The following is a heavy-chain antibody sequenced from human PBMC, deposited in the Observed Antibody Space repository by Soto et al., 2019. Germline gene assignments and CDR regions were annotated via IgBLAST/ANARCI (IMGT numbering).Heavy chain of an antibody. CDR3: ARHPRLTIFGVAQNFDY. J-gene: IGHJ4*02. D-gene: IGHD3-3*01. V-gene: IGHV4-39*01. CDR2: IYYSGST. Sequence: PSETLSLTCTVSGGSISSSSYYWGWIRQPPGKGLEWIGSIYYSGSTYYNPSLKSRVTISVDTSKNQFSLKLSSVTAADTAVYFCARHPRLTIFGVAQNFDYWGQGTLVTVSS. CDR1: GGSISSSSYY.